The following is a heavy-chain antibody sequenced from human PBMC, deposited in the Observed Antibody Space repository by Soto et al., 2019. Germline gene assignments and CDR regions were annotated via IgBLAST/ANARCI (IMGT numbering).Heavy chain of an antibody. J-gene: IGHJ4*02. D-gene: IGHD1-26*01. V-gene: IGHV1-69*13. CDR2: IIPIFGTA. Sequence: GASVKVSCKASGGTFSSYAISWVRQAPGQGLEWMGGIIPIFGTANYAQKFQGRVTITADESTSTAYMELSSLRSEDTAVYYCARDQPADGGSYLDYWGQGTLVTVSS. CDR1: GGTFSSYA. CDR3: ARDQPADGGSYLDY.